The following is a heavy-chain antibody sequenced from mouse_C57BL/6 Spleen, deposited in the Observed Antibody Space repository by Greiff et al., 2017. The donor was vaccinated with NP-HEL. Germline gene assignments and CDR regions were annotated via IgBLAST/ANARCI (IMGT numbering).Heavy chain of an antibody. CDR3: ARPFIYYDYDGLAY. Sequence: EVQVVESGGGLVKPGGSLKLSCAASGFTFSDYGMHWVRQAPEKGLEWVAYISSGSSTIYYADTVKGRFTISRDNAKNTLFLQMTSLRSEDTAMYYCARPFIYYDYDGLAYWGQGTLVTVSA. CDR1: GFTFSDYG. V-gene: IGHV5-17*01. CDR2: ISSGSSTI. J-gene: IGHJ3*01. D-gene: IGHD2-4*01.